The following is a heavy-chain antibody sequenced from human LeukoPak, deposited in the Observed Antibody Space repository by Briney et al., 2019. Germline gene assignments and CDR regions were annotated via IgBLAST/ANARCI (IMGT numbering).Heavy chain of an antibody. CDR2: INHSGST. Sequence: PSETLSLTRAVYGGSFSGYYWSWIRQPPGKGLEWIGEINHSGSTNYNPSLKSRVTISVDTSKNQFSLKLSSVTAADTAVYYCARAAGLSLGYCSGGSCYRRECDYWGQGTLVTVSS. CDR1: GGSFSGYY. CDR3: ARAAGLSLGYCSGGSCYRRECDY. V-gene: IGHV4-34*01. D-gene: IGHD2-15*01. J-gene: IGHJ4*02.